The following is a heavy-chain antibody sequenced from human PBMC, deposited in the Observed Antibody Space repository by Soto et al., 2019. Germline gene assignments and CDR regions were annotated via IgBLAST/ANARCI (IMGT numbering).Heavy chain of an antibody. Sequence: EVQLVESGGGLVQPGGSLRLSCAASGITVSTSYMSWVRQAPGKGLEWVSRTYSGGATYYADSVKGRFSISRDNFNNTVYLQMNSLRAEDTAMYYCATSLLWFGELRSWGQGTLVTVSS. J-gene: IGHJ5*02. CDR1: GITVSTSY. D-gene: IGHD3-10*01. V-gene: IGHV3-66*01. CDR3: ATSLLWFGELRS. CDR2: TYSGGAT.